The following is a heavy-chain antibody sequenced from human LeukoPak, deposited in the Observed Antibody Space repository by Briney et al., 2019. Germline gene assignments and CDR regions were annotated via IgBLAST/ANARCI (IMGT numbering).Heavy chain of an antibody. Sequence: GGSLRLSCAITEFTFTNYWKNWVRQASGKGLKWVANMSPDENEKKYVDSVKGRFTISTDNAKKTLYLQMNSLRVEDTAIYYCLGYGNDNPWGQGALVTVSS. J-gene: IGHJ4*02. CDR3: LGYGNDNP. V-gene: IGHV3-7*03. CDR1: EFTFTNYW. CDR2: MSPDENEK. D-gene: IGHD5-12*01.